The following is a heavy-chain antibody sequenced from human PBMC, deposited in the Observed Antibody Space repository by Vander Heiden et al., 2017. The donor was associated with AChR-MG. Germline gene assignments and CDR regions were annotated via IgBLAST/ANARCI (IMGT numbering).Heavy chain of an antibody. CDR1: GFTFSSYS. V-gene: IGHV3-21*01. Sequence: EVQLVESGGGLVTPGGSLRLSCAASGFTFSSYSMNWGRQAPGKGLEWVSSISSSSSYIYYADSVKGRFTISRDNAKNSLYLQMNSLRAEDTAVYYCAREEYYDSSGYYRGNFDYWGQGTLVTVSS. J-gene: IGHJ4*02. CDR2: ISSSSSYI. CDR3: AREEYYDSSGYYRGNFDY. D-gene: IGHD3-22*01.